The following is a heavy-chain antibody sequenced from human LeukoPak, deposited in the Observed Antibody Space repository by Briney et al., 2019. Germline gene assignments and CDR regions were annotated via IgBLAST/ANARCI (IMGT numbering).Heavy chain of an antibody. D-gene: IGHD3-10*01. CDR3: AGGTYYYGSGSYYRKRYYYYGMDV. V-gene: IGHV1-69*06. J-gene: IGHJ6*04. CDR2: IIPIFGTA. CDR1: GGTFSSYA. Sequence: ASVKVSCKASGGTFSSYAISWVRQAPGQGLEWMGGIIPIFGTANYAQKFQGRVTITADKSTSTAYMELSSLRSGDTAVYYCAGGTYYYGSGSYYRKRYYYYGMDVWGKGTTVTVSS.